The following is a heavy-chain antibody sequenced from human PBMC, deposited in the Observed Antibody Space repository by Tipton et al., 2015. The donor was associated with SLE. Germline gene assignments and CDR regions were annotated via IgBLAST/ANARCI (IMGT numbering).Heavy chain of an antibody. CDR3: TTSYCGGDCYPSYFDY. Sequence: SLRLSCAASGFTFSNAWMSWVRQAPGKGLEWVGRIKSKTDGGTTDYAAPVKGRFTISRDDSKNTLYLQMNSLKTEDTAVYYCTTSYCGGDCYPSYFDYWGQGTLVTVSS. D-gene: IGHD2-21*01. CDR2: IKSKTDGGTT. V-gene: IGHV3-15*01. J-gene: IGHJ4*02. CDR1: GFTFSNAW.